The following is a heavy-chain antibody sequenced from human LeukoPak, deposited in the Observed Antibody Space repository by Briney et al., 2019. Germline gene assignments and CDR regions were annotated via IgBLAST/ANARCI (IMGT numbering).Heavy chain of an antibody. Sequence: ASVKVSCKASGYTFTGYYMHWVRQAPGQGLEWMGWINPNSGGTNYAQKFQGRVTMTRDTSISTAYMELSRLRSDDTAVYYCARDWQVRWLQSAYYFDYWGQGTLVTVSS. CDR1: GYTFTGYY. CDR3: ARDWQVRWLQSAYYFDY. J-gene: IGHJ4*02. CDR2: INPNSGGT. D-gene: IGHD5-12*01. V-gene: IGHV1-2*02.